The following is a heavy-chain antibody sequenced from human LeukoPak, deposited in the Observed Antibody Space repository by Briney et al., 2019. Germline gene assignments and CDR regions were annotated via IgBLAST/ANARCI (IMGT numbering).Heavy chain of an antibody. J-gene: IGHJ5*01. Sequence: PSETLSLTCTVSGGSISSSSYYWGWIRQPPGKGLEWIGSIYYSGSTYYNPSLKSRVTISVDTSKNQFSLKLSSVTAADTAVYYCARHGGYCRGGPCYDSWGQGTLVTVSS. V-gene: IGHV4-39*01. CDR3: ARHGGYCRGGPCYDS. CDR2: IYYSGST. CDR1: GGSISSSSYY. D-gene: IGHD2-15*01.